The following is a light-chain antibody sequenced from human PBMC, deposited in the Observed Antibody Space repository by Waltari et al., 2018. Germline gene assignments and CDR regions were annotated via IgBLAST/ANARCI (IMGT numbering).Light chain of an antibody. J-gene: IGKJ4*01. CDR3: QQYSSIPIT. CDR2: WAS. CDR1: QSLLYRSNNKNY. V-gene: IGKV4-1*01. Sequence: DIVMTQSPDSLAVSLGERATINCTSSQSLLYRSNNKNYLAWYQQKPGQPPRLLIYWASTRESGVPDRFSGSESGTDFTLTISSLQAEDVAVYYCQQYSSIPITFGGGTKVEI.